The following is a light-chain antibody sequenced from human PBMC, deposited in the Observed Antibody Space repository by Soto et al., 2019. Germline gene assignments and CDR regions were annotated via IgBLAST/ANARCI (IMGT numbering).Light chain of an antibody. Sequence: QSVLTQPASVSGSPGQSITISCTGTSSDVGGYNYVSWYQQHPGKAPKLMIYDVSNRPSGVSNRFSCSKSGNTASLTISGLQAEDEADYYCSSYTSSSTLGVFGGGTKVTVL. V-gene: IGLV2-14*01. CDR1: SSDVGGYNY. CDR3: SSYTSSSTLGV. CDR2: DVS. J-gene: IGLJ2*01.